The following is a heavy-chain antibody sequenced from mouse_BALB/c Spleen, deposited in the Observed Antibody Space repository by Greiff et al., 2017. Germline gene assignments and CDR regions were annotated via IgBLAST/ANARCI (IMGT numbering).Heavy chain of an antibody. J-gene: IGHJ3*01. D-gene: IGHD3-1*01. CDR2: IYPGDGDT. CDR3: AREGDPSGAWFAY. Sequence: QVQLQQSGAELARPGASVKLSCKASGYTFTSYWMQWVKQRPGQGLEWIGAIYPGDGDTRYTQKFKGKATLTADKSSSTAYMQLSSLASEDSAVYYCAREGDPSGAWFAYWGQGTLVTVSA. CDR1: GYTFTSYW. V-gene: IGHV1-87*01.